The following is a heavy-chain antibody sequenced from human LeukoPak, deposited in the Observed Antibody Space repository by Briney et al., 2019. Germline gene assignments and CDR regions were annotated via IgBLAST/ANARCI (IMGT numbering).Heavy chain of an antibody. D-gene: IGHD2-15*01. CDR2: ISSSGSTI. CDR3: ARDPYCSGGSCHTLFDY. V-gene: IGHV3-11*01. Sequence: AGGSLRLSCAASGFTFSDYYMSWIRQAPGKGLEWGSYISSSGSTIYYADSVKGRFTISKDNAKNSLYLQMNSLRAEDTAVYYCARDPYCSGGSCHTLFDYWGQGTLVTVSS. J-gene: IGHJ4*02. CDR1: GFTFSDYY.